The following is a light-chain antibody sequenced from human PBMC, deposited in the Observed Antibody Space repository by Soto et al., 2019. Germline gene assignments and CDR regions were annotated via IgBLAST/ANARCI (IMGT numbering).Light chain of an antibody. J-gene: IGLJ2*01. CDR3: RSYTSSSTVV. Sequence: QSVLTQPASVSGSPGQSITISCTGTTSDIDNYNYVSWYQQHPGKAPKIMIYDVTNRPAGISKRFSGSKSGNTASLTISGLQADDEADYYCRSYTSSSTVVFGGGTKLTVL. V-gene: IGLV2-14*01. CDR1: TSDIDNYNY. CDR2: DVT.